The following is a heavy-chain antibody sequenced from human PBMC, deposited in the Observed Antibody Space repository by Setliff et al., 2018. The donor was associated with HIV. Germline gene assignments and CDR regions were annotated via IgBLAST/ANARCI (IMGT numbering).Heavy chain of an antibody. CDR2: IYYSGST. J-gene: IGHJ4*02. CDR3: ARVKSGTLGGYVDY. Sequence: PSETLSLTCTVSGGSISSSSYYWGWIRQPPGKGLEWIGSIYYSGSTYYNPSLKSRVTISVDTSKSQFSLRLSSVTAADTAVYFCARVKSGTLGGYVDYWGQGTLVTVSS. CDR1: GGSISSSSYY. V-gene: IGHV4-39*07. D-gene: IGHD3-16*01.